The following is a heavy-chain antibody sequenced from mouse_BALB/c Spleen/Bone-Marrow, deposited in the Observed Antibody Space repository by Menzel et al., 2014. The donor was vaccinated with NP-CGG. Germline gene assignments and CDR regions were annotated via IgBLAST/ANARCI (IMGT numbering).Heavy chain of an antibody. CDR3: ARRGTTAKDYAMDY. J-gene: IGHJ4*01. CDR1: GYTFTRYW. D-gene: IGHD1-2*01. V-gene: IGHV1S126*01. Sequence: QVQLQQPGAELVKPGASVKISCKASGYTFTRYWMNWVKQRPGQGLEWIGEIDPSDSYTNNNQKFKDKATLTVDKSSSTAYMQLSSLTSEDSAVYYCARRGTTAKDYAMDYWGQGISVTVSS. CDR2: IDPSDSYT.